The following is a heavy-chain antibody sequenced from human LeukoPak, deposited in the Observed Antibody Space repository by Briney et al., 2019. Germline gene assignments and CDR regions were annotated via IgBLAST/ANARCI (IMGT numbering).Heavy chain of an antibody. Sequence: SGPTLVNPTQTLTLTCTFSGFSLSTSGVGVAWIRQPPGKALEWLALIYWDDDKLYSPSLKSRLTITKDTSKNQVVLTMTNMETVDTATYYCAHRLFGYNFQHWGQGTLVTVSS. CDR3: AHRLFGYNFQH. D-gene: IGHD3-16*02. J-gene: IGHJ1*01. V-gene: IGHV2-5*02. CDR2: IYWDDDK. CDR1: GFSLSTSGVG.